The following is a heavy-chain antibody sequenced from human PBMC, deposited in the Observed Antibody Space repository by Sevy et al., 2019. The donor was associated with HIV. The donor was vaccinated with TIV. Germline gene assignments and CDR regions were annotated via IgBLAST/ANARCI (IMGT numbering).Heavy chain of an antibody. Sequence: GGSLRLSCAASGFTFSSYAMHWVRQAPGKGLEWVAVISGSGGSTYYADSVKGRFTISRDNSKNTLYLQMNSLRAEDTAVYYCAKYPYDSSGYYFDYWGQGTLVTVSS. V-gene: IGHV3-23*01. CDR2: ISGSGGST. J-gene: IGHJ4*02. CDR1: GFTFSSYA. D-gene: IGHD3-22*01. CDR3: AKYPYDSSGYYFDY.